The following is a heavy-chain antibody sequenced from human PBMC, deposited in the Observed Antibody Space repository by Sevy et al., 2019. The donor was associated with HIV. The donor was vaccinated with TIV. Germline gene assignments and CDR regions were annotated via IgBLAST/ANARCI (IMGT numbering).Heavy chain of an antibody. CDR1: GFTFNTYA. CDR2: ISYSGSTT. V-gene: IGHV3-23*01. J-gene: IGHJ4*02. CDR3: AKDRVSGSYYSGDFDY. Sequence: GGSLRLSCAASGFTFNTYAMTWVRQAPGKGLEWVSAISYSGSTTHYADSVKGRFTISRDNSKNTLYLQMNSRRAEDTAVYYCAKDRVSGSYYSGDFDYWGQGTLVTVSS. D-gene: IGHD3-10*01.